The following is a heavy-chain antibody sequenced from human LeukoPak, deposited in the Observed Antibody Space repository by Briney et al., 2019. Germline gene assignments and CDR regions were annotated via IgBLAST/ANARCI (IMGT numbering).Heavy chain of an antibody. Sequence: GGSLRLSCAASGFTFSSYSMNWARQAPGKGLEWVSSISSSSSYKYYADSVKGRFTISRDNAKNSLYLQMNSLRAEDTAVYYCARDDIVGATPWYFDLWGRGTLVTVSS. CDR3: ARDDIVGATPWYFDL. CDR1: GFTFSSYS. V-gene: IGHV3-21*01. J-gene: IGHJ2*01. D-gene: IGHD1-26*01. CDR2: ISSSSSYK.